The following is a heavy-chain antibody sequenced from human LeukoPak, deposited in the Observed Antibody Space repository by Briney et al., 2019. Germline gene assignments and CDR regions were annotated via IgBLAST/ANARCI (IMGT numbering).Heavy chain of an antibody. J-gene: IGHJ4*02. CDR1: GFTFSSYG. D-gene: IGHD2-15*01. CDR2: IRYDGSNK. CDR3: ARGTHKYCSGGSCYYFDY. Sequence: PGGSLRLSCAASGFTFSSYGMHWVRQAPGKGLEWVAFIRYDGSNKYYADSVKGRFTISRDNAKNTLYLQMNSLRAEDTAVYYCARGTHKYCSGGSCYYFDYWGQGTLVTVSS. V-gene: IGHV3-30*02.